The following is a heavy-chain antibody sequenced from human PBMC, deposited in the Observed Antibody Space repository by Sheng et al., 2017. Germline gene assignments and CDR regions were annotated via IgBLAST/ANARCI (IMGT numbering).Heavy chain of an antibody. V-gene: IGHV4-39*07. CDR3: AREERYNYYDSSGYFRY. CDR2: IYYSGST. D-gene: IGHD3-22*01. CDR1: GGSISSSSYY. J-gene: IGHJ4*02. Sequence: QLQLQESGPGLVKPSETPSLTCTVSGGSISSSSYYWGWIRQHPGKGLEWIGSIYYSGSTYYNPSLKSRVTISVDTSKNQFSLKLSSVTAADTAVYYCAREERYNYYDSSGYFRYWGQGTLVTVSS.